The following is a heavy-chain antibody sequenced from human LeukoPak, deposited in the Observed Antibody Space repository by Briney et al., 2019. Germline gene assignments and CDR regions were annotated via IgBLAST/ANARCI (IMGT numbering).Heavy chain of an antibody. CDR3: AKDRCSSTSCYFWFDP. CDR2: IWYDGSNK. J-gene: IGHJ5*02. D-gene: IGHD2-2*01. CDR1: GFTFSSYG. V-gene: IGHV3-33*06. Sequence: GGSLRLSCAASGFTFSSYGMHWVRQAPGKGLEWVAVIWYDGSNKYYADSVKGRFTISRDNSENTLYLQMNSLRAEDTAVYYCAKDRCSSTSCYFWFDPWGQGTLVTVSS.